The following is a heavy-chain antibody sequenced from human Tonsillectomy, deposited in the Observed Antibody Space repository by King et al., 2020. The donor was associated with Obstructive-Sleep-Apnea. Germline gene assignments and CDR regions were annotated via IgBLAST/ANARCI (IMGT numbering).Heavy chain of an antibody. CDR2: ISSSSSFI. Sequence: VQLVESGGGLVKPGGSLRLSCAASGFTFSSYSMNWVRQAPGKGLESVSSISSSSSFIYYADSVKGRFTISRENAKNSLYLHMNSLRAEDTAIYYCASLGALHGSGSYYDAFDIWGQGTMVTVSS. V-gene: IGHV3-21*01. J-gene: IGHJ3*02. D-gene: IGHD3-10*01. CDR1: GFTFSSYS. CDR3: ASLGALHGSGSYYDAFDI.